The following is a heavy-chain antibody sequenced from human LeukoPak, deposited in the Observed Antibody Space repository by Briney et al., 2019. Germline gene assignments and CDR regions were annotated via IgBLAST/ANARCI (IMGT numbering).Heavy chain of an antibody. Sequence: GGSLRLSCAASGFTFSSYSMNWDRQAPGKGLEWVSSISSSSSYIYYADSVKGRFTISRDNAKNSLYLQMNSLRAEDTAVYYCARDHDFWSGEFDYWGQGTLVTVSS. V-gene: IGHV3-21*01. CDR3: ARDHDFWSGEFDY. J-gene: IGHJ4*02. CDR2: ISSSSSYI. CDR1: GFTFSSYS. D-gene: IGHD3-3*01.